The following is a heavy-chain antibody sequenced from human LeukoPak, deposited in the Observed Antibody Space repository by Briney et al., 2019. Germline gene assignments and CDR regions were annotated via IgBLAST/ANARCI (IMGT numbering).Heavy chain of an antibody. J-gene: IGHJ6*03. D-gene: IGHD4-17*01. CDR3: ARRKPTTVTNWGRPLYYSYMDV. Sequence: SETLSLTCTVCGGSISSSSYYWGWIRQPPGKGLAWIGSIYYSGSTYYNPSLKSRVTISVDTSKNQFSLKLSSVTAADTAVYYCARRKPTTVTNWGRPLYYSYMDVWGKGTTVTVSS. CDR2: IYYSGST. V-gene: IGHV4-39*01. CDR1: GGSISSSSYY.